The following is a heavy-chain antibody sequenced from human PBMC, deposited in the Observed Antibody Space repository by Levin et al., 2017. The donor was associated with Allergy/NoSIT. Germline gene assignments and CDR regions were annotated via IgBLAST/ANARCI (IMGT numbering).Heavy chain of an antibody. CDR1: GYTFKNYG. CDR2: ISTHNGNT. J-gene: IGHJ6*03. CDR3: ARFVVTPVSYFYMDV. D-gene: IGHD2-2*01. Sequence: GESLKISCKASGYTFKNYGISWVRQAPGQGLEWMGWISTHNGNTNYAQSFQGRVTMTTDTSTSTADMELRSLISDDTAVYDCARFVVTPVSYFYMDVWGKGTTVTVSS. V-gene: IGHV1-18*01.